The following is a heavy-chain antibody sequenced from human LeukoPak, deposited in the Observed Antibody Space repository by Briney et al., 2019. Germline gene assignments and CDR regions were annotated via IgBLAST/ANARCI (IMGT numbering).Heavy chain of an antibody. V-gene: IGHV1-2*02. CDR1: GQSLTGYF. Sequence: ASVKVSCKASGQSLTGYFIHWVRQAPGQGLEGVGWIDPNTGDTIYAQSFQGRVTVTSATFISTAYMELSRLTSDDTAVYFCARLGLHGSGTYYFFAYWGQGTLVTVSS. CDR3: ARLGLHGSGTYYFFAY. CDR2: IDPNTGDT. J-gene: IGHJ4*02. D-gene: IGHD3-10*01.